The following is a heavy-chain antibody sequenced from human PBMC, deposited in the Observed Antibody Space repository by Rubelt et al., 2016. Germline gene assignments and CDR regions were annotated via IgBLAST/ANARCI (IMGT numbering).Heavy chain of an antibody. CDR2: INPNSGGP. J-gene: IGHJ6*02. CDR1: GYTFTGYY. Sequence: QVQLVQSGAEVKKPGASVKVSCKASGYTFTGYYMHWVRQAPGQGLEWMGRINPNSGGPNYAKKFKGRGTMTRDTSISTAYMELSRLRSDDTAVYYCAREGDYYYGMDVWGQGTTVTVSS. D-gene: IGHD3-16*01. V-gene: IGHV1-2*06. CDR3: AREGDYYYGMDV.